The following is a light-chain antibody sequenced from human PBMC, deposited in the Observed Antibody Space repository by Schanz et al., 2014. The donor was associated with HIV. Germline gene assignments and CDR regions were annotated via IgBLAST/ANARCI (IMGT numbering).Light chain of an antibody. CDR2: EVS. V-gene: IGLV2-8*01. CDR1: SSDVGAYNY. Sequence: QSVLTQPPSASGSPGQSVTISCTGTSSDVGAYNYVSWYQQHPGKAPKLMIYEVSKRPSGVPDRFSGSKSGSTASLTVSGLQAEDEADYYCSSYTSSSTLYVFGTGTKLTVL. CDR3: SSYTSSSTLYV. J-gene: IGLJ1*01.